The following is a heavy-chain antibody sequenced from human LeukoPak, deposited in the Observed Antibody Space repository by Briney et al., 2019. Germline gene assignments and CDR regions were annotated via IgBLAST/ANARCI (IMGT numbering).Heavy chain of an antibody. D-gene: IGHD5-12*01. CDR1: GFKIDDFA. Sequence: GGSLRLSCEVSGFKIDDFAMHWVRQAPGKGLEWVSGIRWNGATVGFADSVKGRFTISSDSAKNSLYLHMNSLRVEDTALYYCAKDRVSVATVWGQGTTVIVSS. J-gene: IGHJ6*02. V-gene: IGHV3-9*01. CDR3: AKDRVSVATV. CDR2: IRWNGATV.